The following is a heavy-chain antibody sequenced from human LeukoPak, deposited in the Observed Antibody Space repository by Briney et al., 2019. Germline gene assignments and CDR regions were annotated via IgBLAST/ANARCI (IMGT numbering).Heavy chain of an antibody. Sequence: PSETLSLTCIVSGGSIRGTSYYLGWIRQPPGEGLEWIGGLYYSGTTYYNPSVEGRVSISLDTSKNQFSLKLTSVTVADTAIYYCAFWSTYYSGSGEHNWGQGTPVTVSS. CDR3: AFWSTYYSGSGEHN. J-gene: IGHJ4*02. CDR1: GGSIRGTSYY. D-gene: IGHD3-10*01. V-gene: IGHV4-39*07. CDR2: LYYSGTT.